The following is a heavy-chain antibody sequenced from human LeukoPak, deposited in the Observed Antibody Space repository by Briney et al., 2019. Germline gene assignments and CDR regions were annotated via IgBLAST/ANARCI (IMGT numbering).Heavy chain of an antibody. D-gene: IGHD6-19*01. CDR2: IWYDGSNK. CDR1: GFTYNSYG. CDR3: ARLNGYSSGWFFDY. V-gene: IGHV3-33*01. Sequence: GGSLRLSCAASGFTYNSYGMHWVRQAPGKGLEWVAVIWYDGSNKYYADSVKGRFTISRDNSKNTLYLQMNSLRAEDTAVYYCARLNGYSSGWFFDYWGQGTLVTVSS. J-gene: IGHJ4*02.